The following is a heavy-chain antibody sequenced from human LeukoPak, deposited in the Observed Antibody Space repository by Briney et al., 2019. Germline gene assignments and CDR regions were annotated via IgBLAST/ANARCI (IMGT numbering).Heavy chain of an antibody. CDR2: INHSGST. V-gene: IGHV4-34*01. CDR1: GGSLSGYY. D-gene: IGHD3-9*01. J-gene: IGHJ4*02. CDR3: ARERGRYFDWIPQKYYFDY. Sequence: SETLSLTCAVYGGSLSGYYWSWIRQHLGKGLEWIGEINHSGSTNYNPSLKSRVTISVDTSKNQFSLKLSSVTAADTAVYYCARERGRYFDWIPQKYYFDYWGQGTLVTVSS.